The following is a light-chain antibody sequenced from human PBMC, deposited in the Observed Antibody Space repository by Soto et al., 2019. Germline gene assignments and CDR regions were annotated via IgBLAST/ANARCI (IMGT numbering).Light chain of an antibody. CDR3: SSYAGSNNPVV. CDR1: SSDVGGYNY. Sequence: QSALTQPPSASGSPGQSVTISCTGTSSDVGGYNYVSWYQQHPGKAPKLMIYEVSKRPSGVPDRFSGSKSGNTASLPVSGLQAEDEAEYYCSSYAGSNNPVVFGGGTKLTVL. CDR2: EVS. V-gene: IGLV2-8*01. J-gene: IGLJ2*01.